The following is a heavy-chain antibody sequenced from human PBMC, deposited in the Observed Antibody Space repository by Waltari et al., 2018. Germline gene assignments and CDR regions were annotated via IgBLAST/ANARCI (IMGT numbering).Heavy chain of an antibody. CDR2: INHSGST. CDR3: ASLGSGSYAFDY. Sequence: QVQLQQWGAGLLKPSETLSLTCAVYGGSFSGYYWSWIRQPPGKGLAWIGEINHSGSTNYSPSLKSRVTISVDTSKNQFSLKLSSVTAADTAVYYCASLGSGSYAFDYWGQGTLVTVSS. CDR1: GGSFSGYY. J-gene: IGHJ4*02. D-gene: IGHD3-10*01. V-gene: IGHV4-34*01.